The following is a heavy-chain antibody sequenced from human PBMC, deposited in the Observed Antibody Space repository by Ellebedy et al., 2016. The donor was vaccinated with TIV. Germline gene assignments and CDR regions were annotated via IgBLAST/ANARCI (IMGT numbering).Heavy chain of an antibody. J-gene: IGHJ4*02. CDR3: AKLGGIYTWYAEY. D-gene: IGHD6-13*01. CDR2: TSYDEGHK. Sequence: GESLKIPCAASGFTFSAYAMHWVRQAPGKGLEWVELTSYDEGHKDYLNYVKGRFTISRDNSKNTLYLQMNSLRAEDTAVYYCAKLGGIYTWYAEYWGQGTLVTVSS. V-gene: IGHV3-30*04. CDR1: GFTFSAYA.